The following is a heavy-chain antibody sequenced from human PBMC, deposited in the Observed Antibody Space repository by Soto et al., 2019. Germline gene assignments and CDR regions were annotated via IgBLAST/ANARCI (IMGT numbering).Heavy chain of an antibody. D-gene: IGHD1-26*01. J-gene: IGHJ4*02. Sequence: QLQLQESGPGLVKPSETLSLTCTVSGGSISSSSYYWGWIRQPPGKALEWIGRIYYSGSTYYNPSLKSRVTISVDTSKNPFSLKLSSVTAADTAVYYCERLRDLPLLTQAVDYWGQGTLVTVSS. V-gene: IGHV4-39*01. CDR2: IYYSGST. CDR3: ERLRDLPLLTQAVDY. CDR1: GGSISSSSYY.